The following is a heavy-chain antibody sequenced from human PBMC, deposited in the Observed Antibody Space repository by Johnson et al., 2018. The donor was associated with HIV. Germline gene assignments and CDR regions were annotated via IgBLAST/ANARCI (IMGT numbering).Heavy chain of an antibody. Sequence: QVQLVESGGGVVQPGRSLRLSCAASGFTFSSYGMHWVRQAPGKGLEWVSGINWNGGSTGYADSVKGRFTISRDNSKNTLYLQMNSLRAEDTALYYCAKDRSTGWYPAFDIWGQGTMVTVSS. D-gene: IGHD6-19*01. CDR3: AKDRSTGWYPAFDI. CDR2: INWNGGST. J-gene: IGHJ3*02. V-gene: IGHV3-NL1*01. CDR1: GFTFSSYG.